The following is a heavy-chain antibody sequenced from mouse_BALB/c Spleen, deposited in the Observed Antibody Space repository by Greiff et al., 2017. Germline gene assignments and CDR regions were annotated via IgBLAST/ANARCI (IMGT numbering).Heavy chain of an antibody. V-gene: IGHV5-17*02. CDR1: GFTFSSFG. D-gene: IGHD2-1*01. CDR2: ISSGSSTI. J-gene: IGHJ4*01. CDR3: ARGDGNYRDYAMDY. Sequence: EVMLVESGGGLVQPGGSRKLSCAASGFTFSSFGMHWVRQAPEKGLEWVAYISSGSSTIYYADTVKGRFTISRDNPKNTLFLQMTSLRSEDTAMYYCARGDGNYRDYAMDYWGQGTSVTVSS.